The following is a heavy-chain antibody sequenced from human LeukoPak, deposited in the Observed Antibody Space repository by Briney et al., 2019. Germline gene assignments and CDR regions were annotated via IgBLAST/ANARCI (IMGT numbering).Heavy chain of an antibody. CDR3: ARGGPLARTTDY. CDR2: ISTDGGST. CDR1: GFTFSSYW. V-gene: IGHV3-74*01. D-gene: IGHD1-1*01. Sequence: PGGSLRLSCAASGFTFSSYWMSWVRQAPGKGLVWVSPISTDGGSTTYADSVKGRFTISRDNAKKTLYLQMNSLRAEATAVYYCARGGPLARTTDYWGQGTLVTVSS. J-gene: IGHJ4*02.